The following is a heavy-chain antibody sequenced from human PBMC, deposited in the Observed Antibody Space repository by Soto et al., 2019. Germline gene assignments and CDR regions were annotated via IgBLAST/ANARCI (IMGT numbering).Heavy chain of an antibody. Sequence: ASVKVSCKASGYSFTSYGISWVRQAPGQGLEWMGWISGYNGNTKYAQKFQGRVTMTTDTSTSTVYMEMRSLRSDDTAVYYCGRDPYGNLDSYYPGALDIWSEGTVVTVSS. D-gene: IGHD3-10*01. CDR3: GRDPYGNLDSYYPGALDI. J-gene: IGHJ3*02. CDR1: GYSFTSYG. V-gene: IGHV1-18*01. CDR2: ISGYNGNT.